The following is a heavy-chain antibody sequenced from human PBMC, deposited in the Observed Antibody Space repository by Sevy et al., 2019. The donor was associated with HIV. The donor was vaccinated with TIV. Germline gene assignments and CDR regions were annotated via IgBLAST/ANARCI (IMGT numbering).Heavy chain of an antibody. J-gene: IGHJ6*02. Sequence: GGSLRLSCAASEFTFSSYSMNWVRQAPGKGLEWVSSISRSSSYIYYADSAKGRFTISRDNAKNSLFLQMNSLRAEDTAVYYCARDKSTTAYYGMDVWGQGTTVTVSS. D-gene: IGHD2-21*01. CDR1: EFTFSSYS. V-gene: IGHV3-21*01. CDR2: ISRSSSYI. CDR3: ARDKSTTAYYGMDV.